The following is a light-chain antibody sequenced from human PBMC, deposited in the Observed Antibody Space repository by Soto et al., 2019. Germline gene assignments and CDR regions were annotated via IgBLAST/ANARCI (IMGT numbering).Light chain of an antibody. Sequence: DIVLTQSPGTLSLSPGERATLSCRASQSFDSESLAWYQQKPGQAPRLLIYGGSKRPGGIPDRFSGSGSATDFTLTISRLEPEDFAVYYCQQYFDSPYNFGQGTNLEI. CDR3: QQYFDSPYN. V-gene: IGKV3-20*01. CDR1: QSFDSES. CDR2: GGS. J-gene: IGKJ2*01.